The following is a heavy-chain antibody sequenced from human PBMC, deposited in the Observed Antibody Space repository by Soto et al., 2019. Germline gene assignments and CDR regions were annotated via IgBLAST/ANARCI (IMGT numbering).Heavy chain of an antibody. Sequence: EVQLVESGGGLVQPGGSLRLSCSASGFTFSNYAMHWVRQAPGKGLEYVSVISSNGDNIYYADSVRGRFTISRDNSKNTLYLQMSSLRPEDTAMYYCVKPRRPAGVLSGGSDNCFDPWGQGTLVTVAS. CDR1: GFTFSNYA. D-gene: IGHD2-8*01. J-gene: IGHJ5*02. V-gene: IGHV3-64D*06. CDR2: ISSNGDNI. CDR3: VKPRRPAGVLSGGSDNCFDP.